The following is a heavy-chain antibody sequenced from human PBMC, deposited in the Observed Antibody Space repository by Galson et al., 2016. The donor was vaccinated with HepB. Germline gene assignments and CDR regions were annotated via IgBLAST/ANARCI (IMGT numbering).Heavy chain of an antibody. CDR2: ISSIGISM. V-gene: IGHV3-23*01. CDR3: VKEHITRSLDGMDV. D-gene: IGHD3-10*01. CDR1: GFTFSDYA. Sequence: SLRLSCAASGFTFSDYAMTWVRQAPGKGLEWVSSISSIGISMYYADSVKGRFTVSRDNSKSMVYLQMNSLRDEDTAIYYCVKEHITRSLDGMDVWGQGTTVTVSS. J-gene: IGHJ6*01.